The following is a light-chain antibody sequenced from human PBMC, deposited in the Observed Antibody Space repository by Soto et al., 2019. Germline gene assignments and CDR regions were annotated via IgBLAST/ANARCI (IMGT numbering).Light chain of an antibody. V-gene: IGLV1-51*02. J-gene: IGLJ3*02. CDR2: END. CDR3: GTWDSRLTVWV. Sequence: QSVLTQPPSVSAAPGQTVTISCSGSSPNIGNNYVSWYQQLPGTAPKLLMYENDKRPSGIPDRFSGSKSGTSATLGITGLQTGDEADYYCGTWDSRLTVWVFGGGTKLTVL. CDR1: SPNIGNNY.